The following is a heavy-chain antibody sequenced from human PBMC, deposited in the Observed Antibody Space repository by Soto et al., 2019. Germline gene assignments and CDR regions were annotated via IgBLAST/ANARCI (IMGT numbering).Heavy chain of an antibody. CDR1: GGSISSYY. J-gene: IGHJ6*02. D-gene: IGHD2-2*01. CDR3: ARADIVVVPAATYYYGIDV. V-gene: IGHV4-59*01. Sequence: PSETLSLTCTVSGGSISSYYWNWIRQPPGKGLEWIGYIYYSGITNYNPPLKSRVTISGDTSKNQFSLKLSSVTAADTAVYYCARADIVVVPAATYYYGIDVWGQGTTVTVSS. CDR2: IYYSGIT.